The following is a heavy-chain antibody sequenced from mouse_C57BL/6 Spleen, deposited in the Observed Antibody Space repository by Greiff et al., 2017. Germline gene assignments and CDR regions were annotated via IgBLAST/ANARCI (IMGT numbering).Heavy chain of an antibody. V-gene: IGHV3-6*01. CDR2: ISYDGSN. J-gene: IGHJ3*01. Sequence: VQLKESGPGLVKPSQSLSLTCSVTGYSITSGYYWNWIRQFPGNKLEWMGYISYDGSNNYNPSLKNRISITRDTSKNQFFLKLNSVTTEDTATYYCAREDLIYYYGSSPGPYWGQGTLVTVSA. CDR1: GYSITSGYY. D-gene: IGHD1-1*01. CDR3: AREDLIYYYGSSPGPY.